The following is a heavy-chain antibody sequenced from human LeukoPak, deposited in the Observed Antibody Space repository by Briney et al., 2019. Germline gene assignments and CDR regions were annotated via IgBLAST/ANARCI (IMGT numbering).Heavy chain of an antibody. CDR3: ARGPHRYGDYYFDY. CDR2: IKQDGSEK. Sequence: PGGSLRLSCAAYGFTFSSYWMSWVRQAPGKGLEWVANIKQDGSEKYYVDSVKGRFTISRDNAKNSLYLQMNSLRAEDTAVYYCARGPHRYGDYYFDYWGQGTQVTVSS. D-gene: IGHD4-17*01. V-gene: IGHV3-7*01. CDR1: GFTFSSYW. J-gene: IGHJ4*02.